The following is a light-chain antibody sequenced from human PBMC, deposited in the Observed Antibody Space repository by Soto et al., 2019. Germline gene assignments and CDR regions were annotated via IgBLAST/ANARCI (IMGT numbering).Light chain of an antibody. Sequence: ISCTGSGANIGAPFNVHWYQQLPGTAPKLLVYGNNNRPSGVPDRFSGSKSGTSASLAITGLQAEDEADYYCQSYDSYLTWVFGGGTKVTVL. CDR2: GNN. V-gene: IGLV1-40*01. CDR1: GANIGAPFN. J-gene: IGLJ3*02. CDR3: QSYDSYLTWV.